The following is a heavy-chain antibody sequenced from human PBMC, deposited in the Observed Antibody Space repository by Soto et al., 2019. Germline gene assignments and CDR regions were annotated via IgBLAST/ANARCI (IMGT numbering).Heavy chain of an antibody. CDR1: GFTFSTYW. Sequence: GGSLRLSCVASGFTFSTYWMHWVRQAPGKGLVWVSRINSDGSTTNSAASVKGRFTVSRDNAKNTLYLQMNGLKAEDAAVYYCARDPALGPFDYWGPGTLVTVSS. CDR3: ARDPALGPFDY. V-gene: IGHV3-74*01. J-gene: IGHJ4*02. CDR2: INSDGSTT. D-gene: IGHD7-27*01.